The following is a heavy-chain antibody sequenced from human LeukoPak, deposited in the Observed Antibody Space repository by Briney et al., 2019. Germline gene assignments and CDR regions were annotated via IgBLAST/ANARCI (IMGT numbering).Heavy chain of an antibody. D-gene: IGHD2-2*01. CDR1: GGSISSYY. V-gene: IGHV4-59*12. CDR2: IYYSGST. J-gene: IGHJ6*03. Sequence: SETLSLTCTVSGGSISSYYWSWIRQPPGKGLEWIGYIYYSGSTNYNPSLKSRVTISVDTSKNQFSLKLSSVTAADTAVYYCARDMRGYCSSTSCYHYYYYYYMDVWGKGTTVTVSS. CDR3: ARDMRGYCSSTSCYHYYYYYYMDV.